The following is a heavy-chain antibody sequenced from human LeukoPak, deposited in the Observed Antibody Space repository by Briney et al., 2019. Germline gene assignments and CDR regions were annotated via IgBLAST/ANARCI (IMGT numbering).Heavy chain of an antibody. CDR3: ARDPYSGSYGPYYYYYMDV. Sequence: GGSLRPSCAASGFTFSSYSMNWVRQAPGKGLEWVSYINGGGSTMSYADSVKGRFTISRDNAKNSLYLQMDSLRVEDTAVYYCARDPYSGSYGPYYYYYMDVWGKGTTVTISS. D-gene: IGHD1-26*01. CDR2: INGGGSTM. J-gene: IGHJ6*03. V-gene: IGHV3-48*04. CDR1: GFTFSSYS.